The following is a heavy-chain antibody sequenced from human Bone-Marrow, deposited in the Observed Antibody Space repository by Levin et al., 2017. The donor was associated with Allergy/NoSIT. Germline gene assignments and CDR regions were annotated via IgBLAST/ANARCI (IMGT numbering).Heavy chain of an antibody. D-gene: IGHD6-19*01. V-gene: IGHV4-59*01. J-gene: IGHJ5*02. CDR1: GGSISSYY. CDR2: IYYSGST. Sequence: PSETLSLTCTVSGGSISSYYWSWIRQPPGKGLEWIGYIYYSGSTNYNPSLKSRVTISVDTSKNQFSLKLSSVTAADTAVYYCAREVEEQWPEHNWFDPWGQGTLVTVSS. CDR3: AREVEEQWPEHNWFDP.